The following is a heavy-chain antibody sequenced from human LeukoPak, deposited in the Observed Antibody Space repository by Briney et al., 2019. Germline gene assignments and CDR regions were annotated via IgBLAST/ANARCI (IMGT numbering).Heavy chain of an antibody. V-gene: IGHV3-21*01. CDR2: ISSSSSYI. CDR1: GFTVSDYY. CDR3: ARTTEAHSWQTRYYSYYMDV. Sequence: GGSLRLSCAASGFTVSDYYMSWVRQAPGKGLEWVSSISSSSSYIYYADSVKGRFTISRDNAKNSLYLQMNSLRAEDTAVYYCARTTEAHSWQTRYYSYYMDVWGKGTTVTVSS. J-gene: IGHJ6*03. D-gene: IGHD6-13*01.